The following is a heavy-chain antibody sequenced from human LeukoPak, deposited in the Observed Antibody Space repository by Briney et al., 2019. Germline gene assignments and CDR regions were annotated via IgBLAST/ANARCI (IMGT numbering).Heavy chain of an antibody. J-gene: IGHJ4*02. CDR2: VSSSGGST. CDR3: AKGAGWPQSFHFDY. D-gene: IGHD5-24*01. V-gene: IGHV3-23*01. Sequence: GGSLRLSCAASGFTFSNYAMSWVRQAPGKGLEWISGVSSSGGSTYYADSVRGRFTISRDNSKNTLYLQMSSLRAEDTAVYYCAKGAGWPQSFHFDYWGQGTLVTVSS. CDR1: GFTFSNYA.